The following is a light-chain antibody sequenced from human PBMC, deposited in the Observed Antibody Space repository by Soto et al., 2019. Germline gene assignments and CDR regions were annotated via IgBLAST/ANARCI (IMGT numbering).Light chain of an antibody. V-gene: IGLV2-14*01. Sequence: QSVLTQPASVSGSPGQSITISCTGTSSDVGGYNYVSWYQRHPGKAPKLMIYEVSNRPSGVSNRFSGSKSGNTASLTISGLQAEDEADYYCSSYTSTNIVVFGGGTKLTVL. CDR2: EVS. CDR1: SSDVGGYNY. CDR3: SSYTSTNIVV. J-gene: IGLJ2*01.